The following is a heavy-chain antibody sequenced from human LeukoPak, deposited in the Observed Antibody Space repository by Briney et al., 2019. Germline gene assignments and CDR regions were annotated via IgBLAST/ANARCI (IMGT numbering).Heavy chain of an antibody. J-gene: IGHJ4*02. CDR2: ISSSGSTI. CDR3: ARGYSNYYFDF. V-gene: IGHV3-11*01. D-gene: IGHD6-13*01. Sequence: KPGGSLRLSCAASGFTLSDYYMSWIRQAPGKGLEWISYISSSGSTIYNADSVKGRFTISRDNAKNSLYLQMNSPRAEDTAVYYCARGYSNYYFDFWGQGTLVTVSS. CDR1: GFTLSDYY.